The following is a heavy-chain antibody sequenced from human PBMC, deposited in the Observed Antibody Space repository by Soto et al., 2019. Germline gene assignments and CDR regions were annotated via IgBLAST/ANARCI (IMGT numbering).Heavy chain of an antibody. CDR2: IRSKTNSYAT. Sequence: GGSLSLSCAASGFTFGGSAMHWVRQASGKGLEWVGHIRSKTNSYATAYAESVKGRFTISRDDSMKTAYLQMNSLKTEDTAVYFCNRQTDAWQWRVVRTDYNFVAWGQRNRVTV. D-gene: IGHD6-19*01. J-gene: IGHJ5*02. CDR1: GFTFGGSA. V-gene: IGHV3-73*01. CDR3: NRQTDAWQWRVVRTDYNFVA.